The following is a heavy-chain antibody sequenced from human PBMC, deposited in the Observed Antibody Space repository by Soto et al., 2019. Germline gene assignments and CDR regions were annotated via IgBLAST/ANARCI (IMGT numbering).Heavy chain of an antibody. CDR2: IYYSGST. V-gene: IGHV4-30-4*01. J-gene: IGHJ5*02. D-gene: IGHD2-15*01. CDR3: ARANIYAAWFDP. Sequence: QVQLQESGPGLVKPSQTLSLTCTVSGGPISSGDYYWSWIRQPPGKGLEWIGYIYYSGSTYYNPSLKSRVTRSVDTSKNQFSLKLSYVTAADTAVYYWARANIYAAWFDPWGQGTLVTVSS. CDR1: GGPISSGDYY.